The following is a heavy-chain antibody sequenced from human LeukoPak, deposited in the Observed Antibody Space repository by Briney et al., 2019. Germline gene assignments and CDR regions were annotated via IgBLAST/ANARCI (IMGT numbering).Heavy chain of an antibody. J-gene: IGHJ3*02. CDR2: INSDGSNT. CDR1: GFAFSTYW. V-gene: IGHV3-74*01. CDR3: ARHLTFDI. Sequence: PGGSLRLSCAASGFAFSTYWMHWVRQAPGKGLVWVSRINSDGSNTTYADSVKGRFTISRDNANDTLYLQMNSLRAEDTAVYYCARHLTFDIWGQGTMVTVSS.